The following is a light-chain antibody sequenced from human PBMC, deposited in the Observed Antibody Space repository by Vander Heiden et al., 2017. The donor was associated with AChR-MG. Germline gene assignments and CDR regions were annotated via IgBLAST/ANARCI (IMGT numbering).Light chain of an antibody. CDR3: CSYAGSSTI. J-gene: IGLJ2*01. Sequence: QSALTQPASVSGSPGQSITISCTGPSSDVGTYNLVSWYQQHPGKAPKLMIYEGSKRPSGVSNRFSGSKSGNTASLTISGLQDEDEADYYCCSYAGSSTIFGGGTKLTVL. CDR1: SSDVGTYNL. V-gene: IGLV2-23*01. CDR2: EGS.